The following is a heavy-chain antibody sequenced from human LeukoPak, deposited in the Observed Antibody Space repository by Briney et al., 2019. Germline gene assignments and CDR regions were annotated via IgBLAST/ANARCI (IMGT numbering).Heavy chain of an antibody. Sequence: SETLSLTCTVSGASFNSYCWSWIRQPPGKGLEWIGYIHQAETTNYNPSLKSCVTISADTSKNQFSLKLTSVTAADTAVYYCARHERGAENLDYWGQGTLVTVSS. V-gene: IGHV4-59*08. CDR3: ARHERGAENLDY. CDR2: IHQAETT. D-gene: IGHD1-1*01. J-gene: IGHJ4*02. CDR1: GASFNSYC.